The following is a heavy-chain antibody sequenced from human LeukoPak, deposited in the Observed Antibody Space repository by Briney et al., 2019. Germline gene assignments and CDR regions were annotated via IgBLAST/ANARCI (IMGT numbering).Heavy chain of an antibody. CDR2: FDPEDGET. CDR1: GYTLTEIS. V-gene: IGHV1-24*01. CDR3: ATHRRVRGVMSHYGMDV. J-gene: IGHJ6*04. D-gene: IGHD3-10*01. Sequence: GASVKVSCKVSGYTLTEISMHWVRQAPGEGLEWMGGFDPEDGETIYAQKFQGRVTMTEDTSTDTAYMELSSLRSEDTAVYYCATHRRVRGVMSHYGMDVWGKGTTVTVSS.